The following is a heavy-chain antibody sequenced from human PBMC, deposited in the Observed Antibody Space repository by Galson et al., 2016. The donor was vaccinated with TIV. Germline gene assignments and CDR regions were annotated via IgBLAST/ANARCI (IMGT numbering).Heavy chain of an antibody. Sequence: SVKVSCKASGYIFTNYYIHWVRQAPGQGLEWMGWINAESGGRIYAQKFQGRVAMTRDTSINPAYLELSGMKSDDTAVYYCARVNWARAFDYWGQGALVTVSS. CDR2: INAESGGR. D-gene: IGHD7-27*01. V-gene: IGHV1-2*02. J-gene: IGHJ4*02. CDR1: GYIFTNYY. CDR3: ARVNWARAFDY.